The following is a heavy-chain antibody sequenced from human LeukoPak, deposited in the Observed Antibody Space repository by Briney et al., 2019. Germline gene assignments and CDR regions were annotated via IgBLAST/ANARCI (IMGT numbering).Heavy chain of an antibody. CDR3: AKARDAYNYYWFDP. V-gene: IGHV3-23*01. CDR2: ISGGYTAAT. Sequence: GGSLRLSCAASGFTFSSYAMSWVRQAPGKGLEWVSAISGGYTAATDYADSVKGRFTVSRDNYDNTLYLEMNSLRAEDTALYYCAKARDAYNYYWFDPWGQGTLVTVSS. J-gene: IGHJ5*02. CDR1: GFTFSSYA. D-gene: IGHD5-24*01.